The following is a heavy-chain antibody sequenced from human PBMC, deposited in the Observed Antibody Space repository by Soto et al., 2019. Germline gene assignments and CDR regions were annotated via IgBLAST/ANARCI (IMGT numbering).Heavy chain of an antibody. CDR2: IYYIGST. J-gene: IGHJ6*02. D-gene: IGHD3-16*01. CDR1: VGTISYYY. CDR3: ARELGERRGGYYYYYGMDV. V-gene: IGHV4-59*01. Sequence: YETLFLTYTVSVGTISYYYRRLIRQPPGKGLEWIRFIYYIGSTKYNPSLKSRVTISLDTSKKQFSLKLSSVTAADTAVYYCARELGERRGGYYYYYGMDVWGQGTTVX.